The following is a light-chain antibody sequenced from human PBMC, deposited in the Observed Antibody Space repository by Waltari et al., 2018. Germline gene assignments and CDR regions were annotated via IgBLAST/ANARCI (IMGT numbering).Light chain of an antibody. V-gene: IGLV1-51*01. J-gene: IGLJ3*02. Sequence: QSVLTQPPSVSAAPGQRVTISCSGSSSNLENNYVSWYQQLPGTAPQLLIYDNNKRPSGIPDRFSGSKSGTSATLDITGLQTGDEADYYCGAWDTSLSTVMFGGGTKLTVL. CDR3: GAWDTSLSTVM. CDR1: SSNLENNY. CDR2: DNN.